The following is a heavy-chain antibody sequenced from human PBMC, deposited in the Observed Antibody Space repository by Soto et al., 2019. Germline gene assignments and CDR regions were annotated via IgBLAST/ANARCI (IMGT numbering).Heavy chain of an antibody. Sequence: EVQLVESGGGLVQPGGSLRLSCAASGFTVSSNYMSWVRQAPGKGLEWVSVIYSGGSTYYADSVKGRFTISRHNSKNTLCLQMNSLRAEDTAVYYCARGILGGGVEYYYYGMDVWGQGTTVTVSS. D-gene: IGHD3-3*01. CDR3: ARGILGGGVEYYYYGMDV. J-gene: IGHJ6*02. CDR1: GFTVSSNY. CDR2: IYSGGST. V-gene: IGHV3-53*04.